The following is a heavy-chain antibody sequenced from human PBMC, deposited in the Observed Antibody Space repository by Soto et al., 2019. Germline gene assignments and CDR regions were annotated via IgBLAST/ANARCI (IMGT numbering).Heavy chain of an antibody. Sequence: QVQLVESGGGVVQPGRSLRLSCVASGFTFSSYGMHWVRQAPGKGLEWVAVISYDGSNKYYADSVKGRFTISRDNSKNTLYLQMNSLRAEDTAVYYCAKDPRYCSGGSCYDTYFDYWGQGTLVTVSS. CDR2: ISYDGSNK. CDR3: AKDPRYCSGGSCYDTYFDY. D-gene: IGHD2-15*01. J-gene: IGHJ4*02. CDR1: GFTFSSYG. V-gene: IGHV3-30*18.